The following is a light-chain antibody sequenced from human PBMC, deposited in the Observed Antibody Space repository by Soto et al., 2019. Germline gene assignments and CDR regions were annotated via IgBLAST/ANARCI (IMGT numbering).Light chain of an antibody. CDR3: QQYNTFSPWT. CDR1: QSVSSRN. V-gene: IGKV3D-7*01. Sequence: IVLTQYPGTRSLSAGERATLSCRASQSVSSRNLALYQQKPGQAPRLVMYGGSTRATAIPATFSGSGSGTDFFLPISSMQPPDFAAYYCQQYNTFSPWTFGQGTKVDIK. J-gene: IGKJ1*01. CDR2: GGS.